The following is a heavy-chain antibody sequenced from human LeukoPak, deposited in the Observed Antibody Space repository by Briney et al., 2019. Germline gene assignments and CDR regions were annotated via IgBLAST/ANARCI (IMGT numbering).Heavy chain of an antibody. CDR1: GGSISSYY. CDR3: ARDRGRWPHYAFDI. CDR2: IYYSGST. V-gene: IGHV4-59*01. Sequence: SETLSLTCTVSGGSISSYYWSWFRQPPGKGLEWIGYIYYSGSTNYNPSLKSRVTISVDTSKNQFSLKLSSVTAADTAVYYCARDRGRWPHYAFDIWGHGTMVTVSS. J-gene: IGHJ3*02. D-gene: IGHD3-10*01.